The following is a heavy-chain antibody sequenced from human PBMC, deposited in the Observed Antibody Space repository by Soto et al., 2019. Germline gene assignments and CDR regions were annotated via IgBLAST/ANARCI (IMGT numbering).Heavy chain of an antibody. CDR3: ARLSGYYQSLDP. CDR1: GGSISSGGYY. Sequence: SETLSLTCTVSGGSISSGGYYWSWIRQHPGKGLEWIGYIYYSGSTNYNPSLKSRVTISLDTSKNQFSLKLSSVTAADTAVYYCARLSGYYQSLDPWGQGTLVTVSS. CDR2: IYYSGST. J-gene: IGHJ5*02. V-gene: IGHV4-61*08. D-gene: IGHD3-22*01.